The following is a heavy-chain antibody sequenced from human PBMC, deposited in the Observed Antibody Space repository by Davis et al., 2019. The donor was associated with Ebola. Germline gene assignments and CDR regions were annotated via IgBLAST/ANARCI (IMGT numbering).Heavy chain of an antibody. CDR1: GFTFSSYS. D-gene: IGHD6-19*01. CDR2: ISGSGGST. Sequence: PGGSLRLSCAASGFTFSSYSMNWVRQAPGKGLEWVSGISGSGGSTSYADSMKGRFTISRDNSKNTLYLQMNSLRAEDTAIYYCAKNPSSGWAYIDYWGQGTLVTVSS. CDR3: AKNPSSGWAYIDY. J-gene: IGHJ4*02. V-gene: IGHV3-23*01.